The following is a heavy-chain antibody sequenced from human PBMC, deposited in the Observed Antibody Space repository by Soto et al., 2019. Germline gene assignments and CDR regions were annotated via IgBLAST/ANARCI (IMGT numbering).Heavy chain of an antibody. V-gene: IGHV3-53*04. Sequence: EVQLVESGGGLVQPGGSLRLSCAASGFTVSSNYMSWVRQAPGKGLEWVSIIYSGGSTYYAGSVKGRFTISRYNSKNTLYLQMNSLRAEDTAVYYCARDIGLGIGYFDYWGQGTLVTVSS. J-gene: IGHJ4*02. CDR3: ARDIGLGIGYFDY. D-gene: IGHD7-27*01. CDR2: IYSGGST. CDR1: GFTVSSNY.